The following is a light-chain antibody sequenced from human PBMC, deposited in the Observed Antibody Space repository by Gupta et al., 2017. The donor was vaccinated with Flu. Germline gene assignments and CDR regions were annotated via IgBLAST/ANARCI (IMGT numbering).Light chain of an antibody. V-gene: IGLV1-51*02. CDR1: SSNIGNNY. CDR3: GTWDSSLSAFYV. Sequence: QSVLTQPPSVSAAPGQTVTISCYGSSSNIGNNYVSWYQQLPGTAPKLLIYENNKRPSGIPDRFSGSKSGTSATLGITGLQTGDEADYYCGTWDSSLSAFYVFGTGTKVTVL. J-gene: IGLJ1*01. CDR2: ENN.